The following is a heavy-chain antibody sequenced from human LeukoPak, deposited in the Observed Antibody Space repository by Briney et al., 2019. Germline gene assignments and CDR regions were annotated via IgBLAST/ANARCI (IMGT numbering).Heavy chain of an antibody. CDR3: ARGCYGLAFEY. D-gene: IGHD3-16*01. CDR1: GVSMSDYY. J-gene: IGHJ4*02. CDR2: MFNSGTT. Sequence: SETLSLTCTVSGVSMSDYYWSCIRQPPGKGLEWIGYMFNSGTTKYNPSLKSRVTILVEMPKNQFSLKLNSVTAADTAMYYCARGCYGLAFEYWGQGTLVTVSS. V-gene: IGHV4-59*01.